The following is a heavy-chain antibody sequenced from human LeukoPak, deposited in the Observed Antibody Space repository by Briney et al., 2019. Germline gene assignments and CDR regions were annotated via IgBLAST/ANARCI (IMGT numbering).Heavy chain of an antibody. CDR2: INHGGHT. J-gene: IGHJ5*02. Sequence: SETLSLTCAVYGGSFSDYYWRRIRQSPAKGLEWIGEINHGGHTNYNPSLKSRVTMSVDASKNQFSLNLISVTAADAAVYYCVRDPFGNDAGAWGQGTRVTVSS. D-gene: IGHD1-1*01. V-gene: IGHV4-34*01. CDR1: GGSFSDYY. CDR3: VRDPFGNDAGA.